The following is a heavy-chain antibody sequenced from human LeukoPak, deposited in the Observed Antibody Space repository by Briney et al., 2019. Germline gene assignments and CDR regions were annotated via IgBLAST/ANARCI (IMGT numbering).Heavy chain of an antibody. J-gene: IGHJ4*02. CDR2: IIPIFGTA. CDR3: ARRVGSSRFDY. CDR1: GGTFSSYA. Sequence: EASVKVSCKAYGGTFSSYASSWVRQAPGQGLEWMGGIIPIFGTANYAQKFQGRVTITADKSTSTASMEVRSLRYEDTAIYYCARRVGSSRFDYWGQGTLVSVSS. D-gene: IGHD6-6*01. V-gene: IGHV1-69*06.